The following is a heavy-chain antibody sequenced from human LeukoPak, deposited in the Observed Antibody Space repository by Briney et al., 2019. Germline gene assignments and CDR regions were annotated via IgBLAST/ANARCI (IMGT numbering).Heavy chain of an antibody. V-gene: IGHV3-66*01. D-gene: IGHD3-3*01. CDR2: IYDGGYT. J-gene: IGHJ4*02. Sequence: PGGSLRLSCAASGFTVSSNYMTWVRQAPGKGLEWVSVIYDGGYTYYADSVKGRFTISRDTSKNTLYLQMNSLRAEDTAVYYCARRKDFWSGSVWDYWGQGTLVTVSS. CDR1: GFTVSSNY. CDR3: ARRKDFWSGSVWDY.